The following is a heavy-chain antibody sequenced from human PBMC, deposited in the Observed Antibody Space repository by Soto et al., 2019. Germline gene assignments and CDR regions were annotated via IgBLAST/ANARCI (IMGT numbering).Heavy chain of an antibody. Sequence: QVPLVESGGGLVKPGGSLRLSCAASGFTFSDYYMSWIRQAPGKGLEWVSYISSSSSYTNYADSVKGRFTISRDNAKNSLYLQMNSLRAEDTAVYYCARSYSSSWNDAFDIWGQGTMVTVSS. V-gene: IGHV3-11*05. J-gene: IGHJ3*02. CDR3: ARSYSSSWNDAFDI. CDR2: ISSSSSYT. D-gene: IGHD6-13*01. CDR1: GFTFSDYY.